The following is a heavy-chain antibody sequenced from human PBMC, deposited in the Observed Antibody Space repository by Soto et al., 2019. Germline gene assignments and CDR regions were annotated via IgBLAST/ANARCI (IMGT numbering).Heavy chain of an antibody. CDR2: ISSRSDVI. D-gene: IGHD3-16*01. CDR1: GFSFSSYS. V-gene: IGHV3-48*02. Sequence: EVQLVDSGGGLVQPGGSLRLSCAASGFSFSSYSMNWVRQAPGKGLEWISYISSRSDVIYYADSLKGRFTVSRDNAKNSLYLQMNSLRDEDTAVYYCARPGEGVLFYYAMDVWGQGTTVTVSS. J-gene: IGHJ6*02. CDR3: ARPGEGVLFYYAMDV.